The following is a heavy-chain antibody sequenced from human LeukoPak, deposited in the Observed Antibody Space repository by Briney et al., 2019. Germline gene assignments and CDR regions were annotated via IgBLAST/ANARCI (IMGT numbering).Heavy chain of an antibody. CDR2: IYSGGTT. CDR3: ARVDTVMAYYFDL. Sequence: GGSLRLSCAASGFTVSTNCMTRVRQAPGKGLEWVSTIYSGGTTYYADSVMGRFTISRHNSRNTLYLQMNSLRAEDTAVYYCARVDTVMAYYFDLWGQGTLVTVSS. CDR1: GFTVSTNC. D-gene: IGHD5-18*01. V-gene: IGHV3-53*04. J-gene: IGHJ4*02.